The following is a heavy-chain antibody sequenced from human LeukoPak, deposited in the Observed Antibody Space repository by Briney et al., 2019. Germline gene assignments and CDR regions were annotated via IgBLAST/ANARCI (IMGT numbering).Heavy chain of an antibody. CDR1: GGSISSGGYS. CDR3: ASNGDYGLWYFQH. D-gene: IGHD4-17*01. V-gene: IGHV4-30-2*01. Sequence: SETLSLTCTVSGGSISSGGYSWSWIRQPPGKGLEWIGYIYHSGSTYYNPSLKSRVTISVDRSKNQFSLKLSSVTAADTAVYYCASNGDYGLWYFQHWGQGTLVTVSS. CDR2: IYHSGST. J-gene: IGHJ1*01.